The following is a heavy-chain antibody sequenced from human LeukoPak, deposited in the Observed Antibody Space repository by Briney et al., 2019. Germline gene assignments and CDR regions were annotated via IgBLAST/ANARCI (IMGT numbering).Heavy chain of an antibody. J-gene: IGHJ4*02. Sequence: SVKVSCKASGGTFSSYAISWVRQAPGQGLEWMGGIIPIFGTANYAQKFQGRVTITTDESTSTAYMELSSLRSEDTAVYYCARGAYYDSSSYSPEWGQGTLVTVSS. CDR2: IIPIFGTA. V-gene: IGHV1-69*05. CDR3: ARGAYYDSSSYSPE. CDR1: GGTFSSYA. D-gene: IGHD3-22*01.